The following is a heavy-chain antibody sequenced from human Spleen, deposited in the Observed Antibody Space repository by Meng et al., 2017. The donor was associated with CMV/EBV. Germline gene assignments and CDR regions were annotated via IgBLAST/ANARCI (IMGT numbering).Heavy chain of an antibody. D-gene: IGHD2-2*01. V-gene: IGHV4-4*02. Sequence: GRGEGPGPGLVKPSETLSLPCVVSGASISSGNWWNWVRQPPGKGLEWIGDIYHSGSTNYNPSLKSRVTISVDKSKNQFSLKLSSVTAADTAMYYCARGGGCSSSSCDLDYWGQGVLVTVSS. J-gene: IGHJ4*02. CDR1: GASISSGNW. CDR3: ARGGGCSSSSCDLDY. CDR2: IYHSGST.